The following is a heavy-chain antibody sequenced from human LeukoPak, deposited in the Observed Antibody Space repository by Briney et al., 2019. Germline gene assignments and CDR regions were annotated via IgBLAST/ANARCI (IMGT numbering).Heavy chain of an antibody. Sequence: PGGSLRLSCAASGFTFSSYGMHWVRQAPGKGLEWVAVISYDGSNKYYADSVKGRFTISRDNAKNSLYLQMNSLRAEDTALYYCAKDLGSYWGQGTLVTVSS. CDR2: ISYDGSNK. CDR1: GFTFSSYG. D-gene: IGHD7-27*01. CDR3: AKDLGSY. V-gene: IGHV3-30*18. J-gene: IGHJ4*02.